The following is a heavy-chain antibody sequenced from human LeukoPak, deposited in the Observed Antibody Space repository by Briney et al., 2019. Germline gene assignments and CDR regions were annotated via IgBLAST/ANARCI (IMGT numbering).Heavy chain of an antibody. D-gene: IGHD1-1*01. CDR1: GFTFSGYG. J-gene: IGHJ4*02. CDR3: ARFRGTSQTYYFDF. Sequence: GGSLRLSSAPSGFTFSGYGMHWGREAPGKGLGWVSHINSDGSGTYYADSVKGRFTISRDNAKNTLYLQMNSLRAEDTAVYYCARFRGTSQTYYFDFWGQGTLVTVSS. V-gene: IGHV3-74*01. CDR2: INSDGSGT.